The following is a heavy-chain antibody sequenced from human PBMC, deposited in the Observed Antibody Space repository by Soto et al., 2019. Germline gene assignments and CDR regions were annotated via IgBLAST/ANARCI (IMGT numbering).Heavy chain of an antibody. CDR1: GFTFSSYG. CDR3: ARDRRHYGMDV. Sequence: GGSLRLSCAESGFTFSSYGMHWVRQAPGKGLEWVAVIWYDGSNKYYADSVKGRFTISRDNSKNTLYLQMNSLRAEDTAVYYCARDRRHYGMDVWGQGTTVTVSS. CDR2: IWYDGSNK. V-gene: IGHV3-33*01. J-gene: IGHJ6*02.